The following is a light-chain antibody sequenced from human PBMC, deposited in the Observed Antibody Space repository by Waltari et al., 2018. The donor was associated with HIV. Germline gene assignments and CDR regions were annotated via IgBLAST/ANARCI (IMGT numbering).Light chain of an antibody. CDR1: SSDVGGYNY. CDR2: DVS. Sequence: QSALTQPASVSGSPGQSITISCTGTSSDVGGYNYVSWYQQHPGKVPKLMIFDVSNRPSVVSNRFSGSKSGNTASLTISGLQAEDEADYYCSSYTSINTWVFGTGTKLTVL. CDR3: SSYTSINTWV. V-gene: IGLV2-14*03. J-gene: IGLJ3*02.